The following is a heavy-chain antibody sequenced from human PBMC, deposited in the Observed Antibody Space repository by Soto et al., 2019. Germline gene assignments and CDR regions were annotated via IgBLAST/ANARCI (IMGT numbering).Heavy chain of an antibody. Sequence: PGGSLRLSCSASGFTFSSYAMHWVRQAPGKGLEYVSSISTNGGSTHYADSVKGRFTISRDNSKNTQYLQMSSLRADDTAVYYCVKGEYYYDGSGYYPFDYWGQGTLVTVSS. D-gene: IGHD3-22*01. J-gene: IGHJ4*02. CDR1: GFTFSSYA. CDR3: VKGEYYYDGSGYYPFDY. V-gene: IGHV3-64D*06. CDR2: ISTNGGST.